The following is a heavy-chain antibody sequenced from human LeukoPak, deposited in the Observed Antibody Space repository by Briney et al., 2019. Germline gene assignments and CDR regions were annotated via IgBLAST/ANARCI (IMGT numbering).Heavy chain of an antibody. V-gene: IGHV4-39*01. CDR1: GGSISSSSYY. Sequence: SETLSLTRTVSGGSISSSSYYWGWIRQPPGKGLEWIGSIYYSGSTYYNPSLKSRVTISVDTSKNQFSLKLSSVTAADTAVYHCATHPFDILTGYDYWGQGTLVTVSS. CDR3: ATHPFDILTGYDY. CDR2: IYYSGST. D-gene: IGHD3-9*01. J-gene: IGHJ4*02.